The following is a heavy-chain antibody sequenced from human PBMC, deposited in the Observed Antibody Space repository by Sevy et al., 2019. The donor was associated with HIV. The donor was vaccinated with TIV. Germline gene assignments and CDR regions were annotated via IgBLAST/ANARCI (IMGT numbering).Heavy chain of an antibody. Sequence: GGSLRLSCAASGFTLNSYWMSWVRQAPGKGLEWVANINQDGSVKYYVDSVKGRFTISRDNARNSLYLRMNSLRAKDTALYYCVRAIAAAGSFWGQGTLVTVSS. CDR3: VRAIAAAGSF. D-gene: IGHD6-13*01. CDR1: GFTLNSYW. CDR2: INQDGSVK. J-gene: IGHJ4*02. V-gene: IGHV3-7*01.